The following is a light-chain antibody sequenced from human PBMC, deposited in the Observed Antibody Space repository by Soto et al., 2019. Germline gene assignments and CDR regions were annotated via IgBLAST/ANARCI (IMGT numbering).Light chain of an antibody. CDR2: KAS. CDR3: QHYNSNPWT. V-gene: IGKV1-5*03. CDR1: QSISSC. Sequence: DIQMTQSPSTLSASLGDRVTITCRASQSISSCLAWYQQKPGKAANLLIYKASSLESSVPSRFSGSGSGTEFTLTISSLQPDDFATYYCQHYNSNPWTFGQGTKVEVK. J-gene: IGKJ1*01.